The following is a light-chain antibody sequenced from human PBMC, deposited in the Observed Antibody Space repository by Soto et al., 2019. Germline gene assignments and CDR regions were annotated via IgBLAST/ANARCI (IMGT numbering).Light chain of an antibody. V-gene: IGKV1-5*01. Sequence: DIQMTLSPSTLSASVGDRVTITCRASQSISSWLAWYQQKPGKAPKLLIYDASSLESGVPSRFSGSGSGTDFTFTISSLQPEDIATYYRQQYDNLGLTFGGGSKVDIK. J-gene: IGKJ4*01. CDR3: QQYDNLGLT. CDR1: QSISSW. CDR2: DAS.